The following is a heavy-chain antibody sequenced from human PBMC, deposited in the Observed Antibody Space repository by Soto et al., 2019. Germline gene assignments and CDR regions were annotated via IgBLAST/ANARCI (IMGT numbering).Heavy chain of an antibody. CDR1: GFTLSTCW. D-gene: IGHD3-10*01. CDR3: VKDNRGSY. Sequence: GGSLRLSCAASGFTLSTCWMMWVRQAPGEGLGWVANINQDGSERYYVDSVKGRFTISRDNAKNSLYLQMNSLRAEDTAVYYCVKDNRGSYWGQGTLVTVSS. CDR2: INQDGSER. V-gene: IGHV3-7*01. J-gene: IGHJ4*02.